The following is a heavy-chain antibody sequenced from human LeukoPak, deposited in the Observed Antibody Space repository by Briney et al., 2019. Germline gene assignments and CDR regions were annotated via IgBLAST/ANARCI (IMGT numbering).Heavy chain of an antibody. CDR3: ASNNGGSGPFDY. CDR1: GGTFSSYA. D-gene: IGHD3-10*01. J-gene: IGHJ4*02. Sequence: ASVKVSCKASGGTFSSYAISWVRQAPGQGLEWMGGIIPIFGTANYAQKFQGRVTITADKSTSTAYMELSSLRSEDTAVYYCASNNGGSGPFDYWGQGTLVTVSS. CDR2: IIPIFGTA. V-gene: IGHV1-69*06.